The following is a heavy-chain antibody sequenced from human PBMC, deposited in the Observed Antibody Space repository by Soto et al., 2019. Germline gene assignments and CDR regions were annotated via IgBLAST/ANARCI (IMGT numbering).Heavy chain of an antibody. CDR1: GYTVSGYS. V-gene: IGHV1-18*04. CDR2: ISGYNGNT. D-gene: IGHD2-21*01. J-gene: IGHJ6*02. Sequence: QVVLEQSGGEVKKPGASVKVSCKASGYTVSGYSITWVRQAPGQGLEWMGRISGYNGNTNYARTLRGRLTLTTDTATSTAYMEVRSLTSYDTAVYYCARDVFCGGAPACPDMDVWCQGTTVTVSS. CDR3: ARDVFCGGAPACPDMDV.